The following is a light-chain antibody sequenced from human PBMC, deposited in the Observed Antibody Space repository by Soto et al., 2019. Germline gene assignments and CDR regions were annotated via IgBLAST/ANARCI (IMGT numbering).Light chain of an antibody. CDR1: QSIRSN. CDR2: GAS. CDR3: QQYNDWPLT. V-gene: IGKV3-15*01. J-gene: IGKJ1*01. Sequence: EIVMTQSPDTLSLSPGEGATLSCRVSQSIRSNLAWYQQRPGQAPRLLMYGASTRADGIPARFTGSGSGTEFTLTISSLQSEDFALYYCQQYNDWPLTFGQGTKVDIK.